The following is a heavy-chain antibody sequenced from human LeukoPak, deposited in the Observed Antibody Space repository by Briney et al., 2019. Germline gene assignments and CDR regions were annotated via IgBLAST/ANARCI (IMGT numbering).Heavy chain of an antibody. D-gene: IGHD5-12*01. V-gene: IGHV4-39*07. CDR2: IHYSGST. CDR1: GGSIDNSHYY. J-gene: IGHJ6*03. Sequence: SETLSLTCTVSGGSIDNSHYYWGWIRQPPGEGLEWIASIHYSGSTHYNPSLKSRVTISVDTSKNQFSLKLSSVTAADTAVYYCARAVVATIGLDYYYYMDVWGKGTTVTVSS. CDR3: ARAVVATIGLDYYYYMDV.